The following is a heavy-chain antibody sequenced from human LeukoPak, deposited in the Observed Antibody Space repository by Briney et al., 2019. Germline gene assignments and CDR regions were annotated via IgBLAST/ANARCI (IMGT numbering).Heavy chain of an antibody. J-gene: IGHJ6*04. Sequence: GGSLRLSCAASGFTFSSYEMNWVRQAQGKGLEWDSYISSIGSTIYYADSVKGRFTISRDNAKNSLYLQMNSLRAEDTAVYYCAELGITMIGGVWGKGTTVTISS. CDR3: AELGITMIGGV. CDR1: GFTFSSYE. V-gene: IGHV3-48*03. CDR2: ISSIGSTI. D-gene: IGHD3-10*02.